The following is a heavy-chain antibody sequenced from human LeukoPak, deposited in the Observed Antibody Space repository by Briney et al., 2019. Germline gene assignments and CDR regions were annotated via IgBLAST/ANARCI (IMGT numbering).Heavy chain of an antibody. V-gene: IGHV1-46*01. J-gene: IGHJ6*02. CDR3: ARDQLDYDYVWGSYRYKRPHYYGMDV. CDR1: GYTFTSYY. D-gene: IGHD3-16*02. Sequence: ASVKVSCKASGYTFTSYYIYWVRQAPGQGLEWMGIINPSGGGTSYAQKFQGRVAMTRDTSTSTVHMELSSLRSEDTAVYYCARDQLDYDYVWGSYRYKRPHYYGMDVWGQGTTVTVSS. CDR2: INPSGGGT.